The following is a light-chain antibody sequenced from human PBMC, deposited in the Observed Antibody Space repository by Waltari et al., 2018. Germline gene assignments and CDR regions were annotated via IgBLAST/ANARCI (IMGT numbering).Light chain of an antibody. V-gene: IGLV8-61*01. Sequence: QTVVTQEPSFSVSPGGTVTLTCGLSSGSVSTSYYPSWYQQTPGQAPRTLLYSTNTRPSGVPDRFSGSILGNKAALTITGAQADDESDYYCVLYMGSGIWVFGGGTKLTVL. CDR3: VLYMGSGIWV. J-gene: IGLJ3*02. CDR2: STN. CDR1: SGSVSTSYY.